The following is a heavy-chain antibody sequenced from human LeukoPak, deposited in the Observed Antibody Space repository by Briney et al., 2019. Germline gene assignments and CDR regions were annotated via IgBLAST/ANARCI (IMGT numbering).Heavy chain of an antibody. CDR1: GYNFLNFW. J-gene: IGHJ4*02. V-gene: IGHV5-51*01. Sequence: KRGESLKVSCQGSGYNFLNFWIGWVRQTPGRGLEWMAIIYPDDSDSRYSPSFQGQVTISVDESIMTAYLQWTSLKVSDTGLYYCARGRGGFHGYENSDYWGQGTLVAVSS. CDR2: IYPDDSDS. D-gene: IGHD5-12*01. CDR3: ARGRGGFHGYENSDY.